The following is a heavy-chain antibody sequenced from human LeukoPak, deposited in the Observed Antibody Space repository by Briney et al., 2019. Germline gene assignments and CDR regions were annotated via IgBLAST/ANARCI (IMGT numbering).Heavy chain of an antibody. CDR2: IKPDRSQT. CDR3: TRGTQQPGIDY. Sequence: PGGSLRLSCAASRFTFSDYWMNWVRQAPGKGLEWVANIKPDRSQTSYVDSVKGRFTISRDNAKNSLYLQMNSLSAGDTAVYYCTRGTQQPGIDYWGQGTLVTV. V-gene: IGHV3-7*04. J-gene: IGHJ4*02. D-gene: IGHD6-13*01. CDR1: RFTFSDYW.